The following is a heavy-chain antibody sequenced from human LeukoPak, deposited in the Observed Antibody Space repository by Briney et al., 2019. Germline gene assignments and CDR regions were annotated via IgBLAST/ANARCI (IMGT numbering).Heavy chain of an antibody. Sequence: SETLSLTCTVSGGSISSSSYYWGWIRQPPGKGLEWIGSIYYGGSTYSNPSLKSRVTISVDTSKNQFSLNLSSVTAADTAVYYCVRHGSYCGGDCYFDYWGQGTLVTVSS. D-gene: IGHD2-21*02. CDR2: IYYGGST. V-gene: IGHV4-39*01. CDR1: GGSISSSSYY. J-gene: IGHJ4*02. CDR3: VRHGSYCGGDCYFDY.